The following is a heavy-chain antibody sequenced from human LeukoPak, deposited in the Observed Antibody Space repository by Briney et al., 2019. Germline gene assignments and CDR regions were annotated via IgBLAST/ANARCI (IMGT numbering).Heavy chain of an antibody. D-gene: IGHD3-16*02. CDR1: GGSFSGYY. CDR2: INHSGST. Sequence: PSETLSLTCAVYGGSFSGYYWSWIRQPPGKGLEWIGEINHSGSTNYNPSLKSRVTISVDTSKNQFSLKLSSVTAADTAVYYCARGNYDYVWGSYRSPYYYYMDVWGKGTTVTISS. CDR3: ARGNYDYVWGSYRSPYYYYMDV. V-gene: IGHV4-34*01. J-gene: IGHJ6*03.